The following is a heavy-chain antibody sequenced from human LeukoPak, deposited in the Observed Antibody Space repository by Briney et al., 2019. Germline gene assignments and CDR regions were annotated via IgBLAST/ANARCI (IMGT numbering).Heavy chain of an antibody. V-gene: IGHV4-59*01. CDR1: GGSISSYY. Sequence: PSETLSLTCTVSGGSISSYYWSWIRQPPGEGLQWIGYIYYSGSTNYNPSLKSRVTISVDTSKNQFSLKLSSVTAADTAVYYCARTLHPSSSSWYFDYWGQGTLVPVSS. D-gene: IGHD6-13*01. CDR3: ARTLHPSSSSWYFDY. J-gene: IGHJ4*02. CDR2: IYYSGST.